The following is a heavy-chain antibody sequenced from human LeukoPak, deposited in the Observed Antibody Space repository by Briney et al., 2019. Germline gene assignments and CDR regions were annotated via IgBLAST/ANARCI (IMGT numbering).Heavy chain of an antibody. V-gene: IGHV3-48*03. J-gene: IGHJ6*03. CDR2: ISSSGSTI. D-gene: IGHD3-10*01. CDR1: GFTFSSYE. CDR3: ARAVRGAYYYFSMDV. Sequence: GGSLRLSCAASGFTFSSYEMNWVRQAPGKGLEWVSYISSSGSTIYYADSVKGRFTISRDNAKNSLYLQMNSLRAEDTAVYYCARAVRGAYYYFSMDVWGKGTTVTVSS.